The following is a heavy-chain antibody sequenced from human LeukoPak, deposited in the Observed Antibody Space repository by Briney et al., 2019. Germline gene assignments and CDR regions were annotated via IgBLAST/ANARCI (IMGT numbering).Heavy chain of an antibody. CDR2: IKQDGSEK. Sequence: GGSLRLSCAASGFTFSSHWMSWVRQAPGKGLEWVANIKQDGSEKYYVDSVRGRFTISRDNAKNSLYLQMNSLRAEDTAVYYCARDFRSSGYWGQGTLVTVSS. J-gene: IGHJ4*02. D-gene: IGHD6-19*01. V-gene: IGHV3-7*01. CDR1: GFTFSSHW. CDR3: ARDFRSSGY.